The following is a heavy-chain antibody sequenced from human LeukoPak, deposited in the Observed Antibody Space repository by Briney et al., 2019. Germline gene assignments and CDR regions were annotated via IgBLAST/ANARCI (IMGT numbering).Heavy chain of an antibody. CDR3: ARGGGTILRATDY. D-gene: IGHD3-3*01. Sequence: SETLSLTCTVSGGSISSYYWSWIRQPPGKGLEWIGYIYYSGSTNYNPSLKSRVTISVDTSKNQFSLKLSSVTAADTAVYYCARGGGTILRATDYWGQGTLVTVSS. CDR1: GGSISSYY. CDR2: IYYSGST. V-gene: IGHV4-59*08. J-gene: IGHJ4*02.